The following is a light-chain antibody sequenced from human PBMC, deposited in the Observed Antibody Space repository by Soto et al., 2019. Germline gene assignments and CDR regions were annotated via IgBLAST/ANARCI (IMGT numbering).Light chain of an antibody. CDR2: GAS. CDR1: QSINTF. J-gene: IGKJ1*01. V-gene: IGKV1-39*01. Sequence: DIQVTQSPSSLSASVGDRVTITCRASQSINTFLNWYQQRPGKAPNLLIYGASNLQSGVPSRFSGSGSETDFTLTISSLQPEDFATYYCQQTYTSRPWTFGRGTKVEIK. CDR3: QQTYTSRPWT.